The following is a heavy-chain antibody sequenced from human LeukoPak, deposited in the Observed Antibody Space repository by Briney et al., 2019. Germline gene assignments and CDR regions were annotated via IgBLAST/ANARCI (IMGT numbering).Heavy chain of an antibody. D-gene: IGHD2/OR15-2a*01. CDR2: VYHSGIT. Sequence: SETLSLICTVSGVSITNTNYYWAWIRQSPGEGLEWIGSVYHSGITYYTPSLKSRVSISVDTSKSQFSLKVTSVTASDTAVYFCAREWQYQFDYWGQGSLVTVSS. J-gene: IGHJ4*02. CDR3: AREWQYQFDY. V-gene: IGHV4-39*07. CDR1: GVSITNTNYY.